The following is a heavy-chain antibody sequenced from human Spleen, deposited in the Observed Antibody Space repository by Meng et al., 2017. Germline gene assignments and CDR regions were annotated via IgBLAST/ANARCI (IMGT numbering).Heavy chain of an antibody. V-gene: IGHV4-39*01. CDR2: IGHSGIT. CDR1: GGSISSGDYY. D-gene: IGHD6-19*01. Sequence: QPQLQESGPGLVKLSEALSLTCSVSGGSISSGDYYWSWIRQPPGKGLEWIGSIGHSGITYYTPSLKSRVTVSIDTSKSQFSLKLTSVTAADTAVYYCVRSSGWVRTGFDPWGQGTLVTVSS. J-gene: IGHJ5*02. CDR3: VRSSGWVRTGFDP.